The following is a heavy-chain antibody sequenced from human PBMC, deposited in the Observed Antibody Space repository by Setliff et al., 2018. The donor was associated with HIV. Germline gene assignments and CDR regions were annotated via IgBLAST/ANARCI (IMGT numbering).Heavy chain of an antibody. CDR1: GGSISSSSHY. D-gene: IGHD6-13*01. J-gene: IGHJ4*02. V-gene: IGHV4-39*01. Sequence: LSLTCSVSGGSISSSSHYWGWIRQPPGKGLEWIGSIYERGITYYNPSLKSRVTIFVATSKNQFPLKLSFVTAADTAVYYCARWGGQGLQLVPFDYRGQGTLVTVSS. CDR2: IYERGIT. CDR3: ARWGGQGLQLVPFDY.